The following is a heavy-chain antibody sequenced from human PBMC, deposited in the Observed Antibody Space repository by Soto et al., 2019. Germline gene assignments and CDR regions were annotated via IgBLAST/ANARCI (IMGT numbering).Heavy chain of an antibody. V-gene: IGHV1-18*01. J-gene: IGHJ6*02. CDR1: GYTLTRSG. Sequence: QVQLVQSGAEVKKAGASVKVSCKASGYTLTRSGISWVRQAPGQGLEWMGWISTYDGDTNYAQTFQGRVTMTTDTSTSTVHMEVRSLRSDDTAVYYCAREGVAPYYYSGMDVWGQGTPVTVSS. D-gene: IGHD5-12*01. CDR3: AREGVAPYYYSGMDV. CDR2: ISTYDGDT.